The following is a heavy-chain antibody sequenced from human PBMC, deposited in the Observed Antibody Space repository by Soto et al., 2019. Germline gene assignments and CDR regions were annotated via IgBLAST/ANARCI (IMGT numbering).Heavy chain of an antibody. CDR1: GYSFTSYW. D-gene: IGHD3-10*01. J-gene: IGHJ3*02. CDR2: IDPSDSYT. CDR3: ARHVRFGELLSAFDS. V-gene: IGHV5-10-1*01. Sequence: GESLKISCKGSGYSFTSYWISWVRQMPGKGLEWMGRIDPSDSYTNYSPSFQGHVTISADKSISTAYLQWSSLKASDTAMYYCARHVRFGELLSAFDSWGQGTMVTVSS.